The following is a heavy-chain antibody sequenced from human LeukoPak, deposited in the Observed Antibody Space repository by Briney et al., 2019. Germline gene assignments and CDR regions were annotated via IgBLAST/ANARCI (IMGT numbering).Heavy chain of an antibody. D-gene: IGHD6-13*01. Sequence: ASVKVTCKTSGYTFTRYYTHWVRQAPGQGLDWVGCINPRHGATKSAEKFHGRVPMTRDTSISTAYMELRSLRSDDTAVYYCARELNLRAAADPFDYWGQGTLVTVSS. J-gene: IGHJ4*02. CDR2: INPRHGAT. CDR3: ARELNLRAAADPFDY. V-gene: IGHV1-2*02. CDR1: GYTFTRYY.